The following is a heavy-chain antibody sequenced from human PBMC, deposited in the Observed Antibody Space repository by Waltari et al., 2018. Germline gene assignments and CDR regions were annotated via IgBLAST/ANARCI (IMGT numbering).Heavy chain of an antibody. CDR2: IYYSGST. V-gene: IGHV4-39*07. Sequence: QLQLQESGPGLVKPSATLSLPCTVSCGSISCSSYYWGWIRQPPGKGLEWIGSIYYSGSTYYNPSLKSRVTISVDTSKNQFSLKLSSVTAADTAVYYCARVEGVATVSFFDYWGQGTLVTVSS. CDR3: ARVEGVATVSFFDY. CDR1: CGSISCSSYY. J-gene: IGHJ4*02. D-gene: IGHD5-12*01.